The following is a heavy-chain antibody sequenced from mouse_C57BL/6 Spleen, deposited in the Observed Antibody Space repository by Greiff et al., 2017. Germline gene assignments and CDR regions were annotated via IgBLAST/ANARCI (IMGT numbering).Heavy chain of an antibody. CDR1: GFTFSDYG. V-gene: IGHV5-17*01. CDR3: ARKSYWYFDV. J-gene: IGHJ1*03. CDR2: ISSGRSTI. Sequence: EVKLVESGGGLVKPGGSLKLSCAASGFTFSDYGMHWVRQAPEKGLEWVAYISSGRSTIYYADTVKGRFTISRDNAKNTLFLQMTSLRSEDTAMYYCARKSYWYFDVWGTGTTVTVSS.